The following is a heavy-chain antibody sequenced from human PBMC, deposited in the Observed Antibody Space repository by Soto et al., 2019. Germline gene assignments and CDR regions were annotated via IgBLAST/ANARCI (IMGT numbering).Heavy chain of an antibody. D-gene: IGHD3-16*01. V-gene: IGHV3-48*01. CDR1: GFTFSSNS. Sequence: EVQLVESGGGLVQPGGSLRLSCAASGFTFSSNSMNWVRQAPGKGLEWVSYISRSSSTTYYADSVKGRFTISRDNAKNSVYLQMNSLRAEETGVYHCARDDEMGEFDFGGPGTLVTVSS. CDR3: ARDDEMGEFDF. CDR2: ISRSSSTT. J-gene: IGHJ4*02.